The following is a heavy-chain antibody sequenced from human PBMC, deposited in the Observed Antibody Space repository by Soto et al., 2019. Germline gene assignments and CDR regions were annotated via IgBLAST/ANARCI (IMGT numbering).Heavy chain of an antibody. V-gene: IGHV1-18*04. CDR2: ISAYNGNT. Sequence: QVPLVQSGAEVKKPGASVKVSCKASGYTFTSYGISWVRQAPGQGLEWMGWISAYNGNTNKAQKLQGRVTMTTATSTSKGYMELRSLRSDDPAVYYCARDRETKVTPNDYWGQGTLFTVAS. D-gene: IGHD4-17*01. CDR1: GYTFTSYG. CDR3: ARDRETKVTPNDY. J-gene: IGHJ4*02.